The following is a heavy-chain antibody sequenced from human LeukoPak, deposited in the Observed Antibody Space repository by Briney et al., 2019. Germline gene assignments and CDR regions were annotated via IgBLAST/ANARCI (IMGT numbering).Heavy chain of an antibody. D-gene: IGHD3-3*01. V-gene: IGHV4-4*07. CDR1: GGSISSYY. J-gene: IGHJ5*02. CDR2: IYTSGST. CDR3: ARETRAFGVAHNWFDP. Sequence: PSETLSLTCTVSGGSISSYYWSWTRQPAGKGLEWIGRIYTSGSTNYNPSLKSRVTMSVDTSKNQFSLKMSSVTAADTAVYYCARETRAFGVAHNWFDPWGQGTLVTVSS.